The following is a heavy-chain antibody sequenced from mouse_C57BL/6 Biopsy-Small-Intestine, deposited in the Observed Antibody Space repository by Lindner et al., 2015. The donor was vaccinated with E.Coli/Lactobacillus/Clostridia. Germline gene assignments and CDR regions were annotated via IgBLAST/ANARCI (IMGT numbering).Heavy chain of an antibody. Sequence: VQLQESGAELMKPGASVKLSCKATGYTFTAYWIEWVKQRPGHGLEWIGEILPGSGSTNYNEKFMGKATFTADTSSNTAYMQLSSLTTEDSAIYYCARRGLLYGSPFAYWGQGTLVTVSA. J-gene: IGHJ3*01. CDR3: ARRGLLYGSPFAY. CDR1: GYTFTAYW. D-gene: IGHD1-1*01. V-gene: IGHV1-9*01. CDR2: ILPGSGST.